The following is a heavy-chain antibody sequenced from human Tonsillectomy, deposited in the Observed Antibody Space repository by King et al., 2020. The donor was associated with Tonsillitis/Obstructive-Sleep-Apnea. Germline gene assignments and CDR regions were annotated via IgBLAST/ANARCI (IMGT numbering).Heavy chain of an antibody. V-gene: IGHV4-59*12. J-gene: IGHJ4*02. CDR1: GGSISSYY. CDR3: ARVRGVWFGELSKYYFDY. D-gene: IGHD3-10*01. CDR2: IYYSGST. Sequence: QLQESGPGLVKPSETLSLTCTVSGGSISSYYWSWIRQPPGKGLEWIGYIYYSGSTNYNPSLKSRGTISVDKSKNQFSLKLSSVTAADTAVYYCARVRGVWFGELSKYYFDYWGQGTLVTVSS.